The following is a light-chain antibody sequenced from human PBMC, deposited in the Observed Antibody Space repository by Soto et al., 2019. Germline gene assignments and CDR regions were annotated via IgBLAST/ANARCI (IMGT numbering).Light chain of an antibody. CDR3: QQYNNWPET. CDR1: QSVSSN. V-gene: IGKV3-15*01. Sequence: EIVMTQSPATLSVSPGERATLSCRAGQSVSSNLAWYQQKVGQAPRVLIYDASTRATGIPGRFSGSGSGTEFTLTISSLQSEDFAVYYCQQYNNWPETFGQGTKVEIK. CDR2: DAS. J-gene: IGKJ1*01.